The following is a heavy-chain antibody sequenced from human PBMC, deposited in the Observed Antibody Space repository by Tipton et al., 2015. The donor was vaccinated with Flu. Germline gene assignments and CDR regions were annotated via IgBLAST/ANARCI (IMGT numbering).Heavy chain of an antibody. CDR3: ASIVRGLTPSRYFDY. CDR1: GGSISSSDYY. Sequence: QVQLQESGPGLVKPSQTLSLTCTVSGGSISSSDYYWGWVRQPPGKGLEWIATIYYSGGTFYNPSLKSRVSISVDTSKHQFSLELSSVTAADTAVYFCASIVRGLTPSRYFDYWGQGTLVTVSS. D-gene: IGHD3-10*01. CDR2: IYYSGGT. J-gene: IGHJ4*02. V-gene: IGHV4-39*07.